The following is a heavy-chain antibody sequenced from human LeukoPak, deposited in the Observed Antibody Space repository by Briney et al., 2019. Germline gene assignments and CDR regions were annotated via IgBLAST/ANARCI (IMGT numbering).Heavy chain of an antibody. CDR3: ARTSGYDYYFDY. D-gene: IGHD5-12*01. CDR1: GFTFSDYY. Sequence: GGSLRLSCAASGFTFSDYYMSWIRQAPGKELEWVSYISSSGSTIYYADSVKGRFTISRDNSKNTLYLQMNSLRAEDTAVYYCARTSGYDYYFDYWGQGTLVTVSS. J-gene: IGHJ4*02. V-gene: IGHV3-11*01. CDR2: ISSSGSTI.